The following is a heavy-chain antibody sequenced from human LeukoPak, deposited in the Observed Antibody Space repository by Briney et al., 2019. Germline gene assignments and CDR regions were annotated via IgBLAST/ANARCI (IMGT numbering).Heavy chain of an antibody. CDR3: ARDSTYYYDSGSSGPHYFDN. V-gene: IGHV3-30*01. CDR1: GFTFSNYA. Sequence: GKSLRLSCAASGFTFSNYAMHWVRQAPGKGLEWVSLISSGGTYEYYADSVKGRFTISRDNSKNALYLQLNSLRAEDTAVYYCARDSTYYYDSGSSGPHYFDNWGQGTLVTVSS. CDR2: ISSGGTYE. D-gene: IGHD3-10*01. J-gene: IGHJ4*02.